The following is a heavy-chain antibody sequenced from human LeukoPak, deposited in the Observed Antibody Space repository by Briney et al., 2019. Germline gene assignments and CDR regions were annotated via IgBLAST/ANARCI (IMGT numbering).Heavy chain of an antibody. J-gene: IGHJ4*02. Sequence: PGGSLRLSCAASGFTFDDYAMHWVRQAPGKGLEWVSGISWNSGSIGYADSVKGRFTISRDNAKNTLYLQMNSLRAEDTAVYYCARETMVRGVILFDYWGQGTLVTVSS. CDR2: ISWNSGSI. CDR3: ARETMVRGVILFDY. CDR1: GFTFDDYA. D-gene: IGHD3-10*01. V-gene: IGHV3-9*01.